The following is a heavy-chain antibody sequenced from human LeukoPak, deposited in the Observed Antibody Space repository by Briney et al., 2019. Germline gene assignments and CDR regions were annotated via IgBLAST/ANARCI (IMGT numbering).Heavy chain of an antibody. CDR1: GFTFSSYW. CDR2: IKQDGSEK. D-gene: IGHD4-17*01. CDR3: AREHDYGDYSPDY. J-gene: IGHJ4*02. V-gene: IGHV3-7*01. Sequence: GGSLRLSCAASGFTFSSYWMSWVRQAPGKGPEGVANIKQDGSEKYYVDSVKGRFTISRDNAKNSLYLQMNSLRAEDTAVYYCAREHDYGDYSPDYWGQGTLVTVSS.